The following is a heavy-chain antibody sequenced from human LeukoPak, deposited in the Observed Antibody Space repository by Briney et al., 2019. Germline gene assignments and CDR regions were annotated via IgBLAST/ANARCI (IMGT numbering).Heavy chain of an antibody. V-gene: IGHV3-9*01. Sequence: PGRSLRLSCAASGFTFDDYAMHWVRQAPGKGLEWVSGISWNSGTIGYADSVKGRFTISRDNSKNTLYLQMNSLRAEDTAVYYCAKARGAYCSGGSCYGDYYYYMDVWGKGTTVTVSS. CDR3: AKARGAYCSGGSCYGDYYYYMDV. D-gene: IGHD2-15*01. J-gene: IGHJ6*03. CDR2: ISWNSGTI. CDR1: GFTFDDYA.